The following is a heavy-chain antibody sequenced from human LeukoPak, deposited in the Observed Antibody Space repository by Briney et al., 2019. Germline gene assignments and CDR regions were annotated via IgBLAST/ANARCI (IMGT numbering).Heavy chain of an antibody. J-gene: IGHJ4*02. CDR1: GLNFQHTW. V-gene: IGHV3-15*01. Sequence: KPGASLRLPCADYGLNFQHTWMQWARQPPGKGLEWVGRIKSKTYGGTTDYAAPVKGRFTISRDDSKNTLYLQMNSLKIEDTAVYYCTTATSYWGQGSLVTVSS. CDR2: IKSKTYGGTT. CDR3: TTATSY.